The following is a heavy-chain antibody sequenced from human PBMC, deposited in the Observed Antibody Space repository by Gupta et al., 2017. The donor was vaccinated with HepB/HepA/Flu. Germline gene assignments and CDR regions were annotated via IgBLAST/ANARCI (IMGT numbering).Heavy chain of an antibody. Sequence: QLQLQESGPGLVKPSETLSLTCNVSVGSISSSGNYWAWIRQPPGKGLEYIGSIYYTGSTFSDPSLKSRVTISVDTSKNHFSLNLSSVTASDTAVYFCARALGGWNWFLDLWGRGTLVTVSS. D-gene: IGHD3-16*01. CDR1: VGSISSSGNY. CDR3: ARALGGWNWFLDL. V-gene: IGHV4-39*01. CDR2: IYYTGST. J-gene: IGHJ2*01.